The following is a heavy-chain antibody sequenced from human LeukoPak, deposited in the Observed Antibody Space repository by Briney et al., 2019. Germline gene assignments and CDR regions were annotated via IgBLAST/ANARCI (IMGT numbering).Heavy chain of an antibody. CDR2: TYYRSEWFH. Sequence: SQTLSLTCVISGDSVSCNSAAWDWIRQSPSGGLEWLGRTYYRSEWFHDYAVSVKSRMIINPDTSKNQFSLQLNSVTPEDTAIYYCVGGGTSVAGMDVWGQGTTVTVSS. CDR1: GDSVSCNSAA. J-gene: IGHJ6*02. D-gene: IGHD1-1*01. CDR3: VGGGTSVAGMDV. V-gene: IGHV6-1*01.